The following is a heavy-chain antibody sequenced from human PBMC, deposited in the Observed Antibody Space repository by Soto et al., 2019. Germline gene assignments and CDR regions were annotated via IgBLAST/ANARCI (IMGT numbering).Heavy chain of an antibody. CDR1: GVTVNSNF. J-gene: IGHJ4*02. V-gene: IGHV3-53*01. Sequence: LRLSCAVSGVTVNSNFMSWVRQAPGKGLEWVSVIFSGGNADYADSVKGRFIMSRDISKNTLYLQMNSLRAEDTAVYFCVKEFRGAFDYWGQGTLVTVPQ. D-gene: IGHD3-10*01. CDR3: VKEFRGAFDY. CDR2: IFSGGNA.